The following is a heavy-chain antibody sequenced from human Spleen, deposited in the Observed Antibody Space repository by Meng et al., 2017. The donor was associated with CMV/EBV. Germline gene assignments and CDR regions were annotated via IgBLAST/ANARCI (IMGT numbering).Heavy chain of an antibody. Sequence: PGGSISSSNWWSWVRQPPGKGLEWIGEIYHSGSTNYNPSLKSRVTISVDKSKNQFSLKLSSVTAADTAVYYCASVFLAAADLNWFDPWGQGTLVTVSS. CDR3: ASVFLAAADLNWFDP. V-gene: IGHV4-4*02. CDR1: GGSISSSNW. J-gene: IGHJ5*02. D-gene: IGHD6-13*01. CDR2: IYHSGST.